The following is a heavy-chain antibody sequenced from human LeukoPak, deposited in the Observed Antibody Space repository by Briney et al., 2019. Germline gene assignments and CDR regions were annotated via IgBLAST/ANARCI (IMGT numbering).Heavy chain of an antibody. CDR2: IGTAGDT. CDR3: ASRDPCGGRNCYGLSY. CDR1: GFTFSSYD. J-gene: IGHJ4*02. Sequence: GGSLRLSCAASGFTFSSYDMHWVRQATGKGLEWVSAIGTAGDTYYPDSVKGRFTISRDNSKNTVYLQMNSLRAEDTALYYCASRDPCGGRNCYGLSYWGQGTLVTVSS. V-gene: IGHV3-13*01. D-gene: IGHD2-15*01.